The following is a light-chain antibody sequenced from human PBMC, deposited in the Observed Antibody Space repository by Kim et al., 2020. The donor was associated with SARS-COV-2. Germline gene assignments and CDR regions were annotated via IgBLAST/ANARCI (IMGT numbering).Light chain of an antibody. J-gene: IGKJ2*01. V-gene: IGKV1-5*03. CDR2: KAS. CDR3: KKYESHPDT. CDR1: QSVSSW. Sequence: DIQMTQSPSTLSASVGDRVTITCRASQSVSSWLAWYQQKPGKAPKLLIYKASTLEGGVPSRFSGRRSGTEFTLTINSLQPDDFATYACKKYESHPDTLGQGTKREI.